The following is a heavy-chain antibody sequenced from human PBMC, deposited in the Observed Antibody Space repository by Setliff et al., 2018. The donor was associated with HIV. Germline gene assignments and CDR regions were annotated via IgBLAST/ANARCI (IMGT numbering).Heavy chain of an antibody. Sequence: SVKVSCKASGYTFTSYYLHWVRQAPGQGLEWMGRVIPIFGTANYAQKFQGRVTITADKSTDTAYMELSSLRSEDTAVYYCARGYSLQTDDAFDFWGQGTLVTVSS. J-gene: IGHJ3*01. CDR2: VIPIFGTA. D-gene: IGHD1-26*01. CDR1: GYTFTSYY. CDR3: ARGYSLQTDDAFDF. V-gene: IGHV1-69*06.